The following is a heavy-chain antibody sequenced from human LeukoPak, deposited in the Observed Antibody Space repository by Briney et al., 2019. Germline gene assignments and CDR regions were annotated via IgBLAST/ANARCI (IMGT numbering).Heavy chain of an antibody. Sequence: GGALRLSCAASGFTFSSYSMNWVRQAPGKGLEWVSSIYSSSSYIYYADSVKGRFTISRDNAKNSLYLQMNSLRAEDTAVYYCARDPALVAATPYYFDYWGQGTLVTVSS. CDR1: GFTFSSYS. J-gene: IGHJ4*02. D-gene: IGHD2-15*01. CDR3: ARDPALVAATPYYFDY. CDR2: IYSSSSYI. V-gene: IGHV3-21*01.